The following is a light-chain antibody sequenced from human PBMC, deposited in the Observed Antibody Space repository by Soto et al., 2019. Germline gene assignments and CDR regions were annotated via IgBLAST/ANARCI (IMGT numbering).Light chain of an antibody. Sequence: QSALTQPPSGSGSPGQSVAISCTGTSSDVGGYNYVSWYQQHPGKAPKLMIYDVSKRPSGVPDRFSGSKSGNTASLTVSGLQAEDEAEYYCSSYAGTHIVFGTGTKVT. CDR3: SSYAGTHIV. V-gene: IGLV2-8*01. J-gene: IGLJ1*01. CDR1: SSDVGGYNY. CDR2: DVS.